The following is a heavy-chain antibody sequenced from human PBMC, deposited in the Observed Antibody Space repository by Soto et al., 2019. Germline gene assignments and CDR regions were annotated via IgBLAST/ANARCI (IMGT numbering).Heavy chain of an antibody. Sequence: QVQLVESGGGLVKPGGSLRLSCAASGFTFSDYYMSWIRQAPGKGLEWVSYISSSGSTIYYADSVKGRFTISRDNAKNSLYLQMNSLRAEDTAVYYGARELVRGVITDYYYGMDVWGQGTTVTVSS. V-gene: IGHV3-11*01. CDR3: ARELVRGVITDYYYGMDV. CDR2: ISSSGSTI. D-gene: IGHD3-10*01. CDR1: GFTFSDYY. J-gene: IGHJ6*02.